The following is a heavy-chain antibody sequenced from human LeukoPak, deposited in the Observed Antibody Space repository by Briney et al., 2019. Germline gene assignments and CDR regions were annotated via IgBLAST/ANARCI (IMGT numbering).Heavy chain of an antibody. CDR3: ARLISLTTPPYFSYDMAV. V-gene: IGHV1-18*01. D-gene: IGHD1-1*01. CDR2: ISPYNGNI. Sequence: ASVKVSCKTSGYTFSNYDITWVRQAPGQGLEWMGWISPYNGNINYAQNIQGRVTMTTDTSMSTAYMELRSLRFEDTAVYYCARLISLTTPPYFSYDMAVWGQGTTVIVSS. CDR1: GYTFSNYD. J-gene: IGHJ6*02.